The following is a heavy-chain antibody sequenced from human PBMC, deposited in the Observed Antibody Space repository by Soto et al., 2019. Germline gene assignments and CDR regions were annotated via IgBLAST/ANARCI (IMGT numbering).Heavy chain of an antibody. CDR3: AKDQHDYKYVGGSFDI. D-gene: IGHD3-16*01. CDR2: ISWNSGSI. V-gene: IGHV3-9*01. Sequence: EVQLVESGGGLVQPGRSLRLSCAASGFTFDDYAMHWVRQAPGTGLEWVSGISWNSGSIGYAESVKGRFTISRDNAKNSLYLQINSLRAEDTALYYCAKDQHDYKYVGGSFDIWGQGTMVTVSS. CDR1: GFTFDDYA. J-gene: IGHJ3*02.